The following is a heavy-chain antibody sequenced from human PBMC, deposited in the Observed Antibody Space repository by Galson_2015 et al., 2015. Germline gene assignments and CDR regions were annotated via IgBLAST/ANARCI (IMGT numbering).Heavy chain of an antibody. J-gene: IGHJ6*02. CDR2: ISGSGGNT. CDR3: AKSGQGDNSVSLFYYYDMDV. D-gene: IGHD4-23*01. CDR1: GLTFSRHA. V-gene: IGHV3-23*01. Sequence: SLRLSCAASGLTFSRHAVNWVRQAPGKGLEWVSLISGSGGNTYYGGSVKGRFTISRDNSKNTVYLQVNSLRAEDTAVYYCAKSGQGDNSVSLFYYYDMDVWGQGTTVTVSS.